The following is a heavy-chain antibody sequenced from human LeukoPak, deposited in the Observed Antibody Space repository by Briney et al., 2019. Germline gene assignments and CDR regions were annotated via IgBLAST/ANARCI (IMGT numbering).Heavy chain of an antibody. J-gene: IGHJ3*02. CDR2: IYYSGSS. D-gene: IGHD2-21*01. CDR3: ARDQIFCGGDSCLGAFDI. V-gene: IGHV4-39*07. Sequence: PWETLSLTCTVSGGSLSSSRYYWGWFRQHPGKGLESTVRIYYSGSSYYNPSLKSQVTMSVDTSKNQFSLKLSSVTAADTAVYYCARDQIFCGGDSCLGAFDIWGQGTMVTVSS. CDR1: GGSLSSSRYY.